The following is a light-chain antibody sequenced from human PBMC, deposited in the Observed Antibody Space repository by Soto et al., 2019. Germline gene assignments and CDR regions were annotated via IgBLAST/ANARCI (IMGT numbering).Light chain of an antibody. J-gene: IGKJ5*01. Sequence: IVLTHSPATLSFSPGEIATLSFRASQSVDNYLAWYQQKPGQAPRLLIFGASTRATGIPDRFSGSGSGTDFTLTISSLQPEDFATYYCQQYYSHPLTFGQGTRLEIK. CDR1: QSVDNY. V-gene: IGKV3D-15*01. CDR3: QQYYSHPLT. CDR2: GAS.